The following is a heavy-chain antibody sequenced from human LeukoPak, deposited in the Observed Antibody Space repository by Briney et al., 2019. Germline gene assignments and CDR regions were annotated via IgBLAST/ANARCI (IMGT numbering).Heavy chain of an antibody. D-gene: IGHD3-22*01. J-gene: IGHJ4*02. CDR2: ISWNNGSI. CDR3: AGGHSSGMIHS. CDR1: GFTFDDYA. V-gene: IGHV3-9*01. Sequence: GRSLRLSCAASGFTFDDYAMPWVRQAPGKGLEWVSGISWNNGSIGYADSVKGQFTISRDNSKNTLYLQMNSLRVEDTAMYYCAGGHSSGMIHSWGQGTLVTVSS.